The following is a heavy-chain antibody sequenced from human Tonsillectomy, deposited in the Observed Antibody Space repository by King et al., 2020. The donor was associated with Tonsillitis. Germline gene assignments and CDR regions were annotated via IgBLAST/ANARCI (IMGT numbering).Heavy chain of an antibody. CDR2: IYYSGST. D-gene: IGHD5-12*01. Sequence: QVQLQESGPGLVKPSQTLSLTCTVSGGSISSGGYYWRWLRQHPGKGLEWIGYIYYSGSTYYNPSLKSRVTISVDTSKNQFSLKLSSVTAADTAVYYCARGLASRRYYYYGTDVWGQGTTVTVSS. J-gene: IGHJ6*02. V-gene: IGHV4-31*03. CDR1: GGSISSGGYY. CDR3: ARGLASRRYYYYGTDV.